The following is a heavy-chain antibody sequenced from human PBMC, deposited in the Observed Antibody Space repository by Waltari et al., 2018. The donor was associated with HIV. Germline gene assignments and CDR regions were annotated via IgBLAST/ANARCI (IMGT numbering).Heavy chain of an antibody. D-gene: IGHD1-1*01. V-gene: IGHV1-69*02. CDR2: IIRRAEKA. CDR3: ASALESMGVDLDF. Sequence: QVLLVQSAADVRTPGSSVMVSCSASGGTLDSYRIHWVRQAPGQGLEWMGGIIRRAEKANTAQKFQWRVTITADKATSTAYMKLNSLRAADTAGHYCASALESMGVDLDFWGQGTLVTVSS. J-gene: IGHJ4*02. CDR1: GGTLDSYR.